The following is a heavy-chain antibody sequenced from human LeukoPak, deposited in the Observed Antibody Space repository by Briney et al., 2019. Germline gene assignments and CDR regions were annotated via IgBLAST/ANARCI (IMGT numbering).Heavy chain of an antibody. CDR2: IYYSGST. CDR1: GGSISSSSYY. V-gene: IGHV4-39*01. Sequence: SETLSLTCTVSGGSISSSSYYWGWIRQPPGKGLEWIGSIYYSGSTYYNPSLKSRVTISVDTSKNQFSLKLSSVTAADTAVYYCAGLVGATLNAFDIWGQGTMVTVSS. CDR3: AGLVGATLNAFDI. J-gene: IGHJ3*02. D-gene: IGHD1-26*01.